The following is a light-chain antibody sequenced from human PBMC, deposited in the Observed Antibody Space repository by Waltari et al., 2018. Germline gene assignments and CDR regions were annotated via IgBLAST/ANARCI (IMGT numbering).Light chain of an antibody. CDR2: DAF. J-gene: IGKJ1*01. CDR1: QDIRNY. CDR3: QQYKDLPRT. Sequence: DIQMTQSPSSMSASVGDRVSITCQARQDIRNYLSWYQQKPGKAPKLLIYDAFNLQTGVPSRFSGSAAGTDFTFTISSLQPEAIATYYCQQYKDLPRTFGQGTKVEVK. V-gene: IGKV1-33*01.